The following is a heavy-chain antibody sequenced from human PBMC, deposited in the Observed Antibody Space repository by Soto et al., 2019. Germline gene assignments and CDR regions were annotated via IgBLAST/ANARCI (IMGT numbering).Heavy chain of an antibody. CDR2: VHSGGSS. V-gene: IGHV4-61*01. CDR3: AVYIVEPGVDGD. D-gene: IGHD5-12*01. CDR1: GASVNSGSFH. J-gene: IGHJ4*02. Sequence: SETLSLTCTVSGASVNSGSFHWSWIRQPPGGGLEWIGQVHSGGSSNYNSSLKSRVTISLDTSRNQLSLKLNSVTAADTAIYYCAVYIVEPGVDGDWGRGILVIVSS.